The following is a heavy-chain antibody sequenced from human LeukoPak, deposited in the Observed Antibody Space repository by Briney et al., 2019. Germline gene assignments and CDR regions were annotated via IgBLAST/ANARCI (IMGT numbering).Heavy chain of an antibody. V-gene: IGHV1-2*02. Sequence: GASVKVSCKASGYTFTDYYFHWVRQAPGQGLEWMGWINPNSGGTHYAQKFQGRVTMTRDTSISTAYMELSRLRSDDTAVYYCARDLVVVTGYYYYYGMDVWGQGTTVTVSS. CDR1: GYTFTDYY. D-gene: IGHD2-2*01. CDR2: INPNSGGT. CDR3: ARDLVVVTGYYYYYGMDV. J-gene: IGHJ6*02.